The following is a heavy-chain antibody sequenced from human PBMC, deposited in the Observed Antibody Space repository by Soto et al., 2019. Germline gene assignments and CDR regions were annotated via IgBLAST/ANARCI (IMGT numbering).Heavy chain of an antibody. D-gene: IGHD3-10*01. J-gene: IGHJ3*02. CDR3: ARPTMVRVGAFDI. V-gene: IGHV3-74*01. CDR1: GFTFSSYW. Sequence: EVQLVESGGGLVQPGGSLRLSCAASGFTFSSYWMHWVRQAPGKGLVWVSRINSDGSGTSYADSVKGRFTISRDNAKNTLYLQMNSLRAGDTAVYYGARPTMVRVGAFDIWGQGTMVTVSS. CDR2: INSDGSGT.